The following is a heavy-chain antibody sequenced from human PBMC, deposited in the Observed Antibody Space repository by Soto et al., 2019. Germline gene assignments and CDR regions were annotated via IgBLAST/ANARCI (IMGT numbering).Heavy chain of an antibody. J-gene: IGHJ4*02. Sequence: QVQLVQSGAEVRQPASSVKVSCKTSGGTFSSYAISWVRQAPGQGLEWMGGIVPIVDTSTYAQKFQGRVTITADESTSTVYIELRSLSSNDTVVYYCVRVVAIPGYPDNWGKGNLVTVSS. V-gene: IGHV1-69*12. CDR1: GGTFSSYA. D-gene: IGHD6-25*01. CDR3: VRVVAIPGYPDN. CDR2: IVPIVDTS.